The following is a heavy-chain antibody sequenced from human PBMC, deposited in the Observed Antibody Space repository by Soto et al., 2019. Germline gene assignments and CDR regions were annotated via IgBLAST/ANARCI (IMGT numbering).Heavy chain of an antibody. CDR2: ISGSGGST. J-gene: IGHJ4*02. Sequence: VQLVESGGGVVQPGRSLRLSCTASGFTFSSYAMSWVRQAPGKGLEWVSAISGSGGSTYYADSVKGRFTISRDNSKNTLYLQMNSLRAEDTAVYYCAKVWQQLGYFDYWGQGTLVTVSS. V-gene: IGHV3-23*04. D-gene: IGHD6-13*01. CDR1: GFTFSSYA. CDR3: AKVWQQLGYFDY.